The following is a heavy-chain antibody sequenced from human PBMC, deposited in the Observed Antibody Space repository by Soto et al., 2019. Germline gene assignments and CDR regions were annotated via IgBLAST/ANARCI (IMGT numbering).Heavy chain of an antibody. CDR3: ARGSGSSNWYRNWFDP. Sequence: PGESLKISCKASGYSFTSYWIGWVRQMPGKGLEWMGIIYPGDSDTRYSPSFQGQVTISADKSISTTYLQWSSLRASDTAMYYCARGSGSSNWYRNWFDPWGLGTLVTVAS. V-gene: IGHV5-51*01. CDR1: GYSFTSYW. D-gene: IGHD6-13*01. J-gene: IGHJ5*02. CDR2: IYPGDSDT.